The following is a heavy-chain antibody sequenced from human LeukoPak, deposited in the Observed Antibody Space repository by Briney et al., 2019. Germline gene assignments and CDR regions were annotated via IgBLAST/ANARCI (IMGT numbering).Heavy chain of an antibody. D-gene: IGHD3-22*01. V-gene: IGHV3-53*01. CDR1: GITVSTNY. Sequence: GGSLRLSCAASGITVSTNYMSWVRQAPGKGLEWVSIAFSDGRTFYADSVKGRFTISRDSSKNTVFLQMNSLRAEDTAVYYCARENYYDSSGYYSIDAFDIWGQGTMVTVSS. CDR2: AFSDGRT. J-gene: IGHJ3*02. CDR3: ARENYYDSSGYYSIDAFDI.